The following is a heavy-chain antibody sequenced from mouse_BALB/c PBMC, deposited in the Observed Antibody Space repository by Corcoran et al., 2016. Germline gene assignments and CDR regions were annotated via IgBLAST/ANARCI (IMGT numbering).Heavy chain of an antibody. D-gene: IGHD2-10*01. CDR2: INTYTGEP. V-gene: IGHV9-1*02. J-gene: IGHJ4*01. CDR1: GYTFTNYG. CDR3: ARSPYYCTNYYAMDY. Sequence: QIQLVQSGPELKKPGETVKISCKASGYTFTNYGMNWVKQAPGKGLKWMGWINTYTGEPTYADDFKGRFAFSLETSASTAYLQINNLKNEDMATYFCARSPYYCTNYYAMDYWAQGTAVTVSS.